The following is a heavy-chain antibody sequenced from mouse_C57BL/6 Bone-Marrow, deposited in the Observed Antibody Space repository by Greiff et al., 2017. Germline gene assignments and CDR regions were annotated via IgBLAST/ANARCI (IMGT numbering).Heavy chain of an antibody. D-gene: IGHD2-3*01. CDR2: IWSGGST. Sequence: VQLQQSGPGLVQPSQSLSISCTVSGFSLTSYGVHWVRQSPGKGLEWLGVIWSGGSTDYNAAFISRLSISKDNSTSQVFFKMNSLQADDTAIYYCARNWGDGYLLYFDYWGQGTTLTVSS. CDR3: ARNWGDGYLLYFDY. V-gene: IGHV2-2*01. CDR1: GFSLTSYG. J-gene: IGHJ2*01.